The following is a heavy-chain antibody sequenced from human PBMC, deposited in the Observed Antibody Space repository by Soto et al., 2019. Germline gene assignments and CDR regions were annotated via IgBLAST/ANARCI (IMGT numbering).Heavy chain of an antibody. CDR1: GFTFSSYA. CDR3: AKDQAKRGAVAGTYY. Sequence: GGSLRLSCAASGFTFSSYAMSWVRQAPGKGLEWVSAISGSGGSTYYADSVKGRFTISRDNSKNTLYLQMNSLRAEDTAVYYCAKDQAKRGAVAGTYYWGQGTLVTVSS. J-gene: IGHJ4*02. D-gene: IGHD6-19*01. V-gene: IGHV3-23*01. CDR2: ISGSGGST.